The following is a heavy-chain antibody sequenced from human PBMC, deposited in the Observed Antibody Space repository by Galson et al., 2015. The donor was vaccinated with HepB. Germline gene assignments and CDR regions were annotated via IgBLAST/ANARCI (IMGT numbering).Heavy chain of an antibody. CDR1: GGTFSSYA. J-gene: IGHJ4*02. V-gene: IGHV1-69*04. CDR2: IIPILGIA. D-gene: IGHD1-26*01. Sequence: SVKVSCKASGGTFSSYAISWVRQAPGQGLEWMGRIIPILGIANYAQKFQGRVTITADKSTSTAYMELSSLRSEDTAVYYCARDAYQVGATGGGWGQGTLVTVSS. CDR3: ARDAYQVGATGGG.